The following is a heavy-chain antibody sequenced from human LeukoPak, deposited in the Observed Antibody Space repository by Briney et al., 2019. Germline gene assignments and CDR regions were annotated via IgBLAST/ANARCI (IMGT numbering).Heavy chain of an antibody. J-gene: IGHJ6*02. CDR1: GGSFSGYY. D-gene: IGHD2-15*01. CDR2: INHSGST. CDR3: ARWRVVAAIQALYYYGMDV. V-gene: IGHV4-34*01. Sequence: SETLSLTCAVYGGSFSGYYWSWIRQPPGKGLEWIGEINHSGSTNYNPSLKSRVTISVDASKNQFSPKLSSVTAADTAVYYCARWRVVAAIQALYYYGMDVWGQGTTVTVSS.